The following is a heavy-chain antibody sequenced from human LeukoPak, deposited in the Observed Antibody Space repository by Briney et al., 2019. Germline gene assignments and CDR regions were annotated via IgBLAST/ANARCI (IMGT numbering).Heavy chain of an antibody. CDR2: INHSGST. CDR3: ASSSLTGERYFDY. J-gene: IGHJ4*02. CDR1: GGSFSGYY. V-gene: IGHV4-34*01. D-gene: IGHD7-27*01. Sequence: SETLSLTCAAYGGSFSGYYWSWIRQPPGKGLERIGEINHSGSTNYNPSIKSRVTISVDPSKNPFSLKLSSVTAADTAVYYCASSSLTGERYFDYWGQGTLVTVSS.